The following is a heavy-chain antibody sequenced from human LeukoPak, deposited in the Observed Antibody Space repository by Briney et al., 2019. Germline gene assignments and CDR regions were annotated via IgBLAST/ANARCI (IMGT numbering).Heavy chain of an antibody. CDR1: GFTFSNYW. D-gene: IGHD4-23*01. J-gene: IGHJ4*02. Sequence: GGSLRLSCAASGFTFSNYWIHWVRQAPGKGLVWVSRIASDGSSTTYADSVKGRFGISRDNAKNTLYLQMNSLRVEDTAVYYCARGRPHGNDYWGQGTLVTVSS. CDR2: IASDGSST. CDR3: ARGRPHGNDY. V-gene: IGHV3-74*01.